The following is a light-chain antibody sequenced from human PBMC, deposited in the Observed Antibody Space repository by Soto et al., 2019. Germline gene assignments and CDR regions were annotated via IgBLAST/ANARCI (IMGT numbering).Light chain of an antibody. J-gene: IGLJ2*01. CDR2: EVI. Sequence: QSALTQPASVSGSPGQSITISCTGTSRDVGAYNYVSWYQQKPGKAPKLLIYEVISRPSGVSPRFSGSKSGNTATLTISGLQAEDEADYFCSSYITTANIAFGGGTKVTVL. CDR1: SRDVGAYNY. CDR3: SSYITTANIA. V-gene: IGLV2-14*01.